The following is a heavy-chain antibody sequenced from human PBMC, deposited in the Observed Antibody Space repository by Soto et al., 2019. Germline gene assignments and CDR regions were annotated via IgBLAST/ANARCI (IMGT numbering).Heavy chain of an antibody. Sequence: QVQLVQSGAEVKKPGSSVKVSCKASGGTFSSYAISWVRQAPGQGLEWMGGIIPIFGTANYAQKFQGRVTITEDESTSTDYMELSSLRSEDTAVYYCARTYDYVWGSYRSSWFDPWGQGTLVTVSS. D-gene: IGHD3-16*02. V-gene: IGHV1-69*01. CDR2: IIPIFGTA. CDR3: ARTYDYVWGSYRSSWFDP. J-gene: IGHJ5*02. CDR1: GGTFSSYA.